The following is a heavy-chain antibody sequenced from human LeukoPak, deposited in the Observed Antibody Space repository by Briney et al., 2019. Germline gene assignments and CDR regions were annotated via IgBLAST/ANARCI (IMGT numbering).Heavy chain of an antibody. D-gene: IGHD3-3*02. CDR3: ARPISGSDDAFDI. CDR1: GYSFSSYW. Sequence: GESLKISCKASGYSFSSYWIGWVRQMPGKGLEWMGIIYPGDSDTRYSPSFQGQVTISADKSISTAYLQWSSLKASDTAMYYCARPISGSDDAFDIWGQGTMVTVSS. V-gene: IGHV5-51*01. J-gene: IGHJ3*02. CDR2: IYPGDSDT.